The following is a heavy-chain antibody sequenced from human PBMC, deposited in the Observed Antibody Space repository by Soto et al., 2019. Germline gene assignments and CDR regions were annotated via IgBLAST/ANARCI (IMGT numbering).Heavy chain of an antibody. CDR1: GGTFNRYT. V-gene: IGHV1-69*08. Sequence: QVQLVQSGAEVKKPGSSVKVSCKGSGGTFNRYTITWVRQAPGQGLEWMGRIVPMFGIASDAQNFQGRVTITADKSTRTAYMELSSLRSEDTAVYYCARDSGLSVVVPAAISAMDVWGQATTVTVSS. D-gene: IGHD2-2*01. J-gene: IGHJ6*02. CDR2: IVPMFGIA. CDR3: ARDSGLSVVVPAAISAMDV.